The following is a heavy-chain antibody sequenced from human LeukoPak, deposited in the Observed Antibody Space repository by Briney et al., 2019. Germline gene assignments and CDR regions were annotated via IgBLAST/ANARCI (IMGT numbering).Heavy chain of an antibody. CDR1: GFTFDDHA. CDR2: ISWNSGSI. CDR3: AKSRQLLYKSGYFDY. J-gene: IGHJ4*02. D-gene: IGHD2-2*02. Sequence: PGGSLRLSCAASGFTFDDHAMHWVRQAPGKGLEWVSGISWNSGSIGYADSVKGRFTISRDNAKNSLYLQMNSLRAEDTALYYCAKSRQLLYKSGYFDYWGQGTLVTVSS. V-gene: IGHV3-9*01.